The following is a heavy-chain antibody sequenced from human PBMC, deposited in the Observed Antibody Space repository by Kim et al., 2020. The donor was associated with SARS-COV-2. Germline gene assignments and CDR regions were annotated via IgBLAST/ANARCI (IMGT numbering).Heavy chain of an antibody. CDR3: ARVGSYDFWSGYSAFDI. D-gene: IGHD3-3*01. Sequence: GGSLRLSCAASGFTFSSYEMNWVRQAPGKGLEWVSYISSSGSTIYYADSVKGRFTISRDNAKNSLYLQMNSLRAEDTAVYYCARVGSYDFWSGYSAFDIWGQGTMVTVSS. J-gene: IGHJ3*02. CDR2: ISSSGSTI. V-gene: IGHV3-48*03. CDR1: GFTFSSYE.